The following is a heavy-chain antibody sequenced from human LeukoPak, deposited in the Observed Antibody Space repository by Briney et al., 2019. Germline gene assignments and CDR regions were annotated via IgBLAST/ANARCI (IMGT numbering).Heavy chain of an antibody. CDR3: ARDRGYYDSSGGDY. CDR2: IWYDGSNK. V-gene: IGHV3-33*01. J-gene: IGHJ4*02. CDR1: GFTFSSYG. D-gene: IGHD3-22*01. Sequence: PGRSLRLSCAASGFTFSSYGMHWVRQAAGKGLEWVAVIWYDGSNKYYADSVKGRFTTSRDNSKNTLYLQMNSLRAEDTAVYYCARDRGYYDSSGGDYWGQGTLVTVSS.